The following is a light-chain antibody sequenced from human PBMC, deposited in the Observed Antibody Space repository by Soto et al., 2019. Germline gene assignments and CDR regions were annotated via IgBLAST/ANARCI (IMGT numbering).Light chain of an antibody. CDR1: SSDVGGYNY. CDR2: DVS. V-gene: IGLV2-14*03. CDR3: SSYTTSNTRQIV. Sequence: QSVLTQPASVSGSPEQSITISCTGTSSDVGGYNYVSWYQHHPGKAPKLLIYDVSNRPSGISNRFSGSKSDNTASLTISGLQPEDEADYHCSSYTTSNTRQIVFGTGTKVTVL. J-gene: IGLJ1*01.